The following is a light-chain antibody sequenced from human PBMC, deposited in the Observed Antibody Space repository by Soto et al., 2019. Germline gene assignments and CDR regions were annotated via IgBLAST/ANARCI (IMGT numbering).Light chain of an antibody. CDR1: QSVSSSN. J-gene: IGKJ5*01. V-gene: IGKV3-20*01. CDR3: QQYTGPPTT. Sequence: EIVLTQSPGTLSLSPGERATLSCRASQSVSSSNLAWYQQKPGQAPRLLIYAASSRATGIPDRFSGSGSGTDFTLTITRLEPEDSAVYFCQQYTGPPTTFGQGTRLEIK. CDR2: AAS.